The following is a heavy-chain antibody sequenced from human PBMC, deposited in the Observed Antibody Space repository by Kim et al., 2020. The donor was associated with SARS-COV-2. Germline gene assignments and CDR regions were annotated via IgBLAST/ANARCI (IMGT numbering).Heavy chain of an antibody. Sequence: GGSLRLSCVASGFTFSSYAMSWLRQAPGKGLEWVSVIYSDGTTKFYVGSVMGRFTVSRDNSKDTLFLQMNNLRAEDTAVYFCAKDHFRSSGDFWGQGTLVPVSS. CDR1: GFTFSSYA. D-gene: IGHD3-3*02. CDR2: IYSDGTTK. J-gene: IGHJ4*02. V-gene: IGHV3-23*03. CDR3: AKDHFRSSGDF.